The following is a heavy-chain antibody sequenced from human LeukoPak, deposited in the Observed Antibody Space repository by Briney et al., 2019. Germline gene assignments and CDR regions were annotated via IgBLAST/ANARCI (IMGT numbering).Heavy chain of an antibody. CDR2: IKNKANTYAT. D-gene: IGHD3-22*01. CDR3: TRRSSDDSSGYYI. V-gene: IGHV3-73*01. J-gene: IGHJ4*02. Sequence: GGSLRLSCAASGFIFSGSAMHWVRQASGKGLEWVGRIKNKANTYATAYSTSVKGRFTISRDDSKNTAYLQMNSLKTEDTAVYYCTRRSSDDSSGYYIWGQGTLVTVSS. CDR1: GFIFSGSA.